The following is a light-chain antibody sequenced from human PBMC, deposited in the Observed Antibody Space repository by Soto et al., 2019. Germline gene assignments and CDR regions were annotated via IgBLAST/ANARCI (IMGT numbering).Light chain of an antibody. CDR2: GNS. CDR3: QSYDSSLSALYV. J-gene: IGLJ1*01. Sequence: QSVLTQPPSVSGAPGQRVTISCTGSSSNIGAGYDVHWYQQLPGTAPKLLIYGNSNRPSGVPDRFSDSKSGTSAPLAITGLQAEDEADYYCQSYDSSLSALYVFGTGTKVTVL. CDR1: SSNIGAGYD. V-gene: IGLV1-40*01.